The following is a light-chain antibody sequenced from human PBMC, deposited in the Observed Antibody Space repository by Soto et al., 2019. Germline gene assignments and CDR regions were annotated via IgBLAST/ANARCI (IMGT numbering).Light chain of an antibody. CDR3: CAYATSYTHV. V-gene: IGLV2-23*01. CDR2: QGS. CDR1: SSDVGKYNL. Sequence: QSALTQPASVSGSPGQSITISCTGTSSDVGKYNLVSWYQQHPGKAPKVMILQGSKRPSGVSNRFSGSKFGNTASLTISGLQAEDEADYYCCAYATSYTHVFGTGTKVTVL. J-gene: IGLJ1*01.